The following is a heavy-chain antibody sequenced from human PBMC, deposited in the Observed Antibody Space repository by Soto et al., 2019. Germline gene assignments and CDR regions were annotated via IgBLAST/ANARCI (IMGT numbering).Heavy chain of an antibody. CDR1: GFTVSNYH. D-gene: IGHD3-10*01. CDR2: VYADGAT. CDR3: AGSGGGLDY. V-gene: IGHV3-66*01. J-gene: IGHJ4*02. Sequence: EVQLVESGGGLVQPGESLRLSCAASGFTVSNYHMTWVRQAPGKGLEWVSAVYADGATSHADSVKDRFTVSRDNSRNSLKPQRGGLRAEDTAGYYGAGSGGGLDYWGQGTLVTVSS.